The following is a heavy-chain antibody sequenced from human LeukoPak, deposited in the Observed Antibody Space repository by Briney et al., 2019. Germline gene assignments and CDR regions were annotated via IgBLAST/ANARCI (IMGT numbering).Heavy chain of an antibody. CDR3: ARYQVGPDSFDY. Sequence: SETLSLTCTVSGGSISSYYWSWIRQPPGKGLEWIGYIYYSGSTNYNPSLKSRVTISVDTSKNHFSLKLSSVTAADTALYYCARYQVGPDSFDYWGQGTLVTVSS. CDR2: IYYSGST. V-gene: IGHV4-59*08. J-gene: IGHJ4*02. CDR1: GGSISSYY.